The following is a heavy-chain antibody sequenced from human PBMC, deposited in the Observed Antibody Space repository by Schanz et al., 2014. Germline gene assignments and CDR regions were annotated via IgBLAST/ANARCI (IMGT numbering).Heavy chain of an antibody. CDR2: LNFDETYT. CDR3: ARGREVVAKIFDV. V-gene: IGHV3-33*08. D-gene: IGHD3-22*01. CDR1: GFTFSIYG. Sequence: QVQLVESGGGVVQPGRSLRLSCAASGFTFSIYGMSWVRQAPGKGLEWVSRLNFDETYTSYADSVKGRFTISRVNAKNSLYLQMNSLRAEDTGVYYCARGREVVAKIFDVWGQGTMVTVSS. J-gene: IGHJ3*01.